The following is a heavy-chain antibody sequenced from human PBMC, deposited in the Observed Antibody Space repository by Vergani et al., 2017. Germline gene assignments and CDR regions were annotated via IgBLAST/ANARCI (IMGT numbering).Heavy chain of an antibody. Sequence: QVQLQESGPGLVKPSQTLSLTCTVSGDSISSGVYYWTWIRQPAGRGREWLGRIYPNGNGNYNEYLRSRLTMSIDTSRSKFSLSLSSVTAADTAVYYCARGNCGVNCRKDNWLAAWGRGILVTVAS. CDR1: GDSISSGVYY. D-gene: IGHD2-21*01. CDR3: ARGNCGVNCRKDNWLAA. V-gene: IGHV4-61*02. J-gene: IGHJ4*02. CDR2: IYPNGNG.